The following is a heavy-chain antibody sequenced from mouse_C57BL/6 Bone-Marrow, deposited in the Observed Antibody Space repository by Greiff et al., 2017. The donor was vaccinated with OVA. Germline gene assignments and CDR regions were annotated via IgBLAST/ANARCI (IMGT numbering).Heavy chain of an antibody. CDR1: GYTFTEYT. Sequence: QVQLQQSGAELAKPGASVKLSCKASGYTFTEYTIHWVKQRSGQGLEWIGWFYPGSGSIKYNEKFKDKATLTADKSSSTDYMELGSLTSADSAVDYSARDEYDGYYAGFAYWGQGTLVTVSA. CDR2: FYPGSGSI. D-gene: IGHD2-3*01. CDR3: ARDEYDGYYAGFAY. V-gene: IGHV1-62-2*01. J-gene: IGHJ3*01.